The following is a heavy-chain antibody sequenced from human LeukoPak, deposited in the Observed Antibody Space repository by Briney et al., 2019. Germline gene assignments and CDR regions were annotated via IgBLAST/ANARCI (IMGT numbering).Heavy chain of an antibody. CDR1: GGSFSGYY. D-gene: IGHD6-13*01. CDR3: ARGVAAAGTRDNWFDP. J-gene: IGHJ5*02. V-gene: IGHV4-34*01. CDR2: IYYSGST. Sequence: SETLSLTCAVYGGSFSGYYWGWIRQPPGKGLEWIGSIYYSGSTYYNPSLKSRVTISVDTSKNQFSLKLSSVTAADAAMYYCARGVAAAGTRDNWFDPWGQGTLVTVSS.